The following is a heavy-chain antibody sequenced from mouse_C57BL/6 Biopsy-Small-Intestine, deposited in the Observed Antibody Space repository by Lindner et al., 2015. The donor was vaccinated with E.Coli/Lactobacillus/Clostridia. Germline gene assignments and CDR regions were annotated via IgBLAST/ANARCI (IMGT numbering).Heavy chain of an antibody. V-gene: IGHV1S135*01. CDR3: VSSPSVGFAY. CDR2: IDPYNGAT. J-gene: IGHJ3*01. CDR1: GYSFTGYN. Sequence: VQLQESGPELVKPGASVKMSCKASGYSFTGYNMHWVKQSHGKSLEWIGYIDPYNGATSYNQKFKGKATLTVDKSSSTAYMQLNSLTSEDSAIYYCVSSPSVGFAYWGQGTLVTVSA.